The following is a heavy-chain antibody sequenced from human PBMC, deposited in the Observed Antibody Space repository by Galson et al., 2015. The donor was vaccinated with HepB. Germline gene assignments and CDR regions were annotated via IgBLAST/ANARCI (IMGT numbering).Heavy chain of an antibody. J-gene: IGHJ4*02. CDR1: GYTFTSYY. V-gene: IGHV1-46*01. CDR3: ARDPGDSSGWYAPIDY. CDR2: INPSGGST. Sequence: SVKVSCKASGYTFTSYYMHWVRQAPGQGLEWMGIINPSGGSTSYAQKFQGRVTMTRDTSTSTVYMELSSLRSEDTAVYYCARDPGDSSGWYAPIDYWGQGTLVTVSS. D-gene: IGHD6-19*01.